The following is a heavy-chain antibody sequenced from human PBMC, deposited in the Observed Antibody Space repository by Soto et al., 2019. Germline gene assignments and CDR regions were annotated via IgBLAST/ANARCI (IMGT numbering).Heavy chain of an antibody. J-gene: IGHJ4*02. CDR2: IYTPGST. CDR1: GFTVSRSY. Sequence: GGSLRLSCAASGFTVSRSYMSWVRQAPGKGLEWVSSIYTPGSTYYADSVKGRFTISRDNSKNTVYLQMNSLRVEDTAVYYCARGLVGSTTAFDYWGQGSLVTVSS. CDR3: ARGLVGSTTAFDY. V-gene: IGHV3-53*01. D-gene: IGHD1-26*01.